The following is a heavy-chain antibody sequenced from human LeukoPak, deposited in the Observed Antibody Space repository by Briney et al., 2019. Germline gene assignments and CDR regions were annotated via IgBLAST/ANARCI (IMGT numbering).Heavy chain of an antibody. CDR2: IQNSAIYRAKI. J-gene: IGHJ6*02. CDR3: ARLSSPLYSSMDV. V-gene: IGHV4-59*08. CDR1: GGSFSGYY. Sequence: SETLSLTCAVYGGSFSGYYWTWIRQPPGKGLEWVGYIQNSAIYRAKIKSSPSLQSRVSLSIDTSKNQVSLTVNSVTAADTAVYSCARLSSPLYSSMDVWGPGTAVTVS. D-gene: IGHD2-15*01.